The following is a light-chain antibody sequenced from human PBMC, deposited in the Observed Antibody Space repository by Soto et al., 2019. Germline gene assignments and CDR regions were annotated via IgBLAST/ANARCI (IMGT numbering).Light chain of an antibody. Sequence: QSVLTQPASVSGSPGQSITISCTGTSSDVGGYNYVSWYQQHPGKATKLMIYEVSNRPSGVSNRFSGSKSGTTAPLTISGLQAEDEADYYCSSYTSSSTRFDVFGTGTKATVL. V-gene: IGLV2-14*01. CDR3: SSYTSSSTRFDV. J-gene: IGLJ1*01. CDR1: SSDVGGYNY. CDR2: EVS.